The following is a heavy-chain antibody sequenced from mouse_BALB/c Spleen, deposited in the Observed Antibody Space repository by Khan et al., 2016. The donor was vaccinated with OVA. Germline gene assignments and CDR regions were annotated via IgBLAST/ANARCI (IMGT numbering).Heavy chain of an antibody. D-gene: IGHD2-1*01. J-gene: IGHJ2*01. V-gene: IGHV5-12-2*01. Sequence: VYLVESGGGLVPPGGSLKLSCAASGFTFSSYIMSWVRQTPEKRLEWVAYISNGGGSTYYLDTVKGRFTISRDNAKNTLYLQMSSLKSEDTAMYYCARHGNYVSFDYWGQGTTLTVSS. CDR1: GFTFSSYI. CDR2: ISNGGGST. CDR3: ARHGNYVSFDY.